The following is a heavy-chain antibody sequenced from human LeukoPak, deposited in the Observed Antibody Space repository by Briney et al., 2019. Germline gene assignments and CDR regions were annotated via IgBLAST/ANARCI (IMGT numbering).Heavy chain of an antibody. J-gene: IGHJ4*02. CDR2: IGTAGDT. Sequence: GGSLRLSCAASGLTFSSYDMHWVRQATGKGLEWVSAIGTAGDTYYPGSVKGRFTISRENAKNSLYLQMNSLRAGDTAVYYCARGYGDGYNSPIFDYWGQGTLVTVSS. CDR3: ARGYGDGYNSPIFDY. CDR1: GLTFSSYD. D-gene: IGHD5-24*01. V-gene: IGHV3-13*01.